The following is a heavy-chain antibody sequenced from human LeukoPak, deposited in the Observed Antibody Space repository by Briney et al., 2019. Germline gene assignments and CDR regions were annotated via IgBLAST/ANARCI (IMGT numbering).Heavy chain of an antibody. J-gene: IGHJ3*02. CDR1: GGSISSGGYY. CDR3: ARVLAVPAATPFDI. V-gene: IGHV4-31*03. Sequence: PSETLSLTCTVSGGSISSGGYYWSWIRQHPGKGLEWIGYIYYSGSTYYNPSLKSRVTISVDTSKNQFSLKLSSVTAADTAVYYCARVLAVPAATPFDIWGQGTMVTVSS. CDR2: IYYSGST. D-gene: IGHD2-2*01.